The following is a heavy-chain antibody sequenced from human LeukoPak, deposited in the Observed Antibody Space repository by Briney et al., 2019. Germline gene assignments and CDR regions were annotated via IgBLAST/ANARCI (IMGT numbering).Heavy chain of an antibody. V-gene: IGHV3-23*01. J-gene: IGHJ4*02. CDR3: VRDRNYYEALQRSY. Sequence: GGSLRLSCAASGFTFTTFAMSWVRQDPGRGLEWVSSITGAGDTTYYPESVKGRFTISRDNSKNTLYLQMNSLRVEDTALYFCVRDRNYYEALQRSYWGQGTLVTVSS. D-gene: IGHD3-3*01. CDR2: ITGAGDTT. CDR1: GFTFTTFA.